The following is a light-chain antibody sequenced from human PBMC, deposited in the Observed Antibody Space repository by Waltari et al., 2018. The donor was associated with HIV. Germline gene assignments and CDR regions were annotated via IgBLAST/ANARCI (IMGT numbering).Light chain of an antibody. Sequence: SSDLTQAPSVSVSPGQTASISCSGHELANQHVHWYQEKAGQAPVLVISRDSEMPLGIPERFSGSRSGSLATLTITGVLADDEADYYCQAAAPSGTSVAFGGGTKLTVL. CDR1: ELANQH. CDR2: RDS. CDR3: QAAAPSGTSVA. J-gene: IGLJ2*01. V-gene: IGLV3-25*03.